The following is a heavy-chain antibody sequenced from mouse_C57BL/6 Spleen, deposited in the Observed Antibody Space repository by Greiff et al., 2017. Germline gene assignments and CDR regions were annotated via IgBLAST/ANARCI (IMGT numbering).Heavy chain of an antibody. V-gene: IGHV1-64*01. CDR2: IHPNSGST. CDR3: ARSNDGYLYYYAMDY. Sequence: QVQLQQPGAELVKPGASVKLSCKASGYIFTSYWMHWVKQRPGQGLEWIGMIHPNSGSTNYNEKFKSKATLTVDKSSSTAYMQLSSLTSEDSAVYYCARSNDGYLYYYAMDYWGQGTSVTVSS. CDR1: GYIFTSYW. D-gene: IGHD2-3*01. J-gene: IGHJ4*01.